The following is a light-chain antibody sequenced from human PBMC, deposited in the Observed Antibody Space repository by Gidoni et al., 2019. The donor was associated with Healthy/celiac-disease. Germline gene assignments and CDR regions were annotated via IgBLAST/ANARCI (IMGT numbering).Light chain of an antibody. CDR1: QGISSW. V-gene: IGKV1-12*01. J-gene: IGKJ1*01. Sequence: DLQMTQSPSSVSASVGNRVTITCRASQGISSWVAWYQQKPGKAPKPLIYAASRFQSGVPSRFSGSGAGTDVTITLSRSQPEDFETYYCQPANSFTLTFGQGTKVEIK. CDR2: AAS. CDR3: QPANSFTLT.